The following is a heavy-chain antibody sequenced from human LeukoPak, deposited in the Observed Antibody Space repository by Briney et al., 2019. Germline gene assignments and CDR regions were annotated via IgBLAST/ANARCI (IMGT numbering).Heavy chain of an antibody. Sequence: GGSLRLSCAASGFTFSSYAMHWVRQAPGKGLEWVSGISGSDVITKFADSVKGRFTISRDYSKNTLYLQMSSLRVEDTAVYYCAKDSYPYSVTYYYFDNWGQGTLVTVSS. CDR3: AKDSYPYSVTYYYFDN. CDR1: GFTFSSYA. D-gene: IGHD1-26*01. V-gene: IGHV3-23*01. CDR2: ISGSDVIT. J-gene: IGHJ4*02.